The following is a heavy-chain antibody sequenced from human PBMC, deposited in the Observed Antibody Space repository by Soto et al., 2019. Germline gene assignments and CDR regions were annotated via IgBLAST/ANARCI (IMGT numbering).Heavy chain of an antibody. CDR2: IYYSGST. J-gene: IGHJ5*02. CDR1: GGSISSGGYY. CDR3: ARDRDYYDSSNWFDP. V-gene: IGHV4-31*03. Sequence: SETLSLTCTVSGGSISSGGYYWSWIRQHPGKGLEWIGYIYYSGSTYYNPSLKSRVTISVDTSKNQFSLKLSSVTAADTAVYYCARDRDYYDSSNWFDPWGQGTLVTVSS. D-gene: IGHD3-22*01.